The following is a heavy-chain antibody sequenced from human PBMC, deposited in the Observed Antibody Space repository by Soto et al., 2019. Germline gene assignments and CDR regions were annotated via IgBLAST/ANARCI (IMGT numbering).Heavy chain of an antibody. J-gene: IGHJ5*02. Sequence: SLTCAVYGGSFSGYYWSWIRQPPGKGLEWIGEVNHSGSTNYNPSLKSRVTISVDTSKNQFSLKLSSVTAADTAVYYCARGRRGGYWFDHWGQGTLVTVSS. CDR3: ARGRRGGYWFDH. D-gene: IGHD5-12*01. V-gene: IGHV4-34*01. CDR1: GGSFSGYY. CDR2: VNHSGST.